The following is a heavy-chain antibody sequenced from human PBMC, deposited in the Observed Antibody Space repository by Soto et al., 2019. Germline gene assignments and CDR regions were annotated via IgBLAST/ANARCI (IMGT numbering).Heavy chain of an antibody. D-gene: IGHD3-3*01. Sequence: VASVKVSCKASGYTFTSYGISWVRQAPGQGLEWMGWISAYNGNTNYAQKLQGRVTMTTDTSTSTAYIELRSLRSDDTAVYYCARLPDSPYDFWSGRSCWFDPWGQGTLVTVSS. V-gene: IGHV1-18*04. CDR1: GYTFTSYG. CDR2: ISAYNGNT. J-gene: IGHJ5*02. CDR3: ARLPDSPYDFWSGRSCWFDP.